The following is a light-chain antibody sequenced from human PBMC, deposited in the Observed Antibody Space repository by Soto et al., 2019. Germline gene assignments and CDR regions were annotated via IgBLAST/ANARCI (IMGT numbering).Light chain of an antibody. J-gene: IGKJ5*01. CDR2: GAS. V-gene: IGKV3-15*01. CDR3: QQYNNWPRRT. Sequence: EIVMSQSPSTLSVSPGERATLSCRASQGVSGNLAWYQQKPGQAPRLLIYGASTRATGIPARFSGSGSGTEFTLTISSLQSEDFAVYYCQQYNNWPRRTFGQGTRLEIK. CDR1: QGVSGN.